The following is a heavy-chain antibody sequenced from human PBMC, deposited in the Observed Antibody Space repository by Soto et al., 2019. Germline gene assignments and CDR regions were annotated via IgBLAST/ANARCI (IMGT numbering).Heavy chain of an antibody. D-gene: IGHD6-13*01. CDR2: MIVRSGNT. Sequence: ASVKVSCKASGFTFTSSAVQWVRQARGQRLEWIGWMIVRSGNTNYAQKFQERVTITRNMSTSTAYMEQSSLRTEDTAVYYCATEVSSSWSISYGMDVWGQGTTVTVSS. CDR3: ATEVSSSWSISYGMDV. V-gene: IGHV1-58*01. J-gene: IGHJ6*02. CDR1: GFTFTSSA.